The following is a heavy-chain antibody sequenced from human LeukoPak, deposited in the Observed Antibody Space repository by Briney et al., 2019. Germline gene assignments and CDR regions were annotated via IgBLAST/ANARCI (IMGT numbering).Heavy chain of an antibody. CDR3: ARVKAKNDYGDYHNWFDP. Sequence: PSQTLSLTCTVSGGSISSGGYYWSWIRQHPGEGLEWIGYIYYSGSTYYNPSLKSRVTISVDTSKNQFSLKLSSVTAADTAAYYCARVKAKNDYGDYHNWFDPWGQGTLVTVSS. CDR2: IYYSGST. CDR1: GGSISSGGYY. V-gene: IGHV4-31*03. J-gene: IGHJ5*02. D-gene: IGHD4-17*01.